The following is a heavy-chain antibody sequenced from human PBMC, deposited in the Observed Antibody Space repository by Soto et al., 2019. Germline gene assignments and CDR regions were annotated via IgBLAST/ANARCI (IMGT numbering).Heavy chain of an antibody. D-gene: IGHD3-3*02. CDR3: ARLPSRHLVDY. J-gene: IGHJ4*02. V-gene: IGHV4-39*01. Sequence: SETLSLACTVSGSSINSSGYYWGWIRQPPGKGLEWIGSMFYGVSTYYNPSLKSRVTVSVDTSKNQFSLNLRSVTAADTAVYYCARLPSRHLVDYWGQGTLVTVSS. CDR2: MFYGVST. CDR1: GSSINSSGYY.